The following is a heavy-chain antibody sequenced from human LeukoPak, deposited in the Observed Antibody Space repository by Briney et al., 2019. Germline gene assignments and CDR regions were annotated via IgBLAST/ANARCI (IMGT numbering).Heavy chain of an antibody. CDR2: IKQDGSEK. Sequence: PGGSLRLSCAASGFGFGDYWMSWVRQAPGKGLEWVANIKQDGSEKYYVDSVKGRFTSSRDNAENSLDLQMNSLRAEDTAMYFCARATVSYDFWNPQHFFDHWGRGTLVTVSS. J-gene: IGHJ4*02. D-gene: IGHD3-3*01. CDR3: ARATVSYDFWNPQHFFDH. V-gene: IGHV3-7*01. CDR1: GFGFGDYW.